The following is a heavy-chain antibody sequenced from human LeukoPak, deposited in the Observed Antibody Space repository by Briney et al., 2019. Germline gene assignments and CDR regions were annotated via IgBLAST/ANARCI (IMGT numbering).Heavy chain of an antibody. D-gene: IGHD5-24*01. Sequence: PSETLSLTCTVSGGSISSGDYYWSWIRQPPGKGLEWIGYIYYSGSTYYNPSLTSRVTISVDTSKNQFSLELSSVTAADTAVYYCARVQLRDGYNYYESRWGQGTLVTVSS. CDR1: GGSISSGDYY. CDR3: ARVQLRDGYNYYESR. J-gene: IGHJ4*02. CDR2: IYYSGST. V-gene: IGHV4-30-4*01.